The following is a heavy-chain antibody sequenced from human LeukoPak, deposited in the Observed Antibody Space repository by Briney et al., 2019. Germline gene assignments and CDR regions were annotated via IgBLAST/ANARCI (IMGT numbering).Heavy chain of an antibody. CDR1: GFSFSSYA. D-gene: IGHD1-1*01. V-gene: IGHV3-23*01. CDR2: ISNSGVTT. J-gene: IGHJ4*02. CDR3: ASKSRTSDS. Sequence: PGGSLRLSCAASGFSFSSYAMSWVRQAPGKGLEWVSSISNSGVTTYYADSVKGRFTLSRDNSKNTLYLQMNSLRVEDTALYFCASKSRTSDSWGQGTLVTVSS.